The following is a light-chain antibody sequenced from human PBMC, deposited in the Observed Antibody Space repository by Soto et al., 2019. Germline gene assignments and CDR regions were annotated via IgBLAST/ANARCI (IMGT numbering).Light chain of an antibody. V-gene: IGKV2-28*01. CDR3: QQANSFPWT. Sequence: IVMTQSPLSLPVTPGEPASMSCKSNQSLLHSNGYNYLDWYLQKPGQSPQLLMYSGSDRASGVPDRFSGSGSGTDFTLTISSLQPEDFATYYCQQANSFPWTFGQGTKVEIK. CDR1: QSLLHSNGYNY. CDR2: SGS. J-gene: IGKJ1*01.